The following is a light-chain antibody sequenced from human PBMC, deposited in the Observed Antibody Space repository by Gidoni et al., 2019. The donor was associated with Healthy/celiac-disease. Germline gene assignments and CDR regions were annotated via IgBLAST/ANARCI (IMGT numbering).Light chain of an antibody. CDR2: YAS. CDR1: QSIGSS. V-gene: IGKV6-21*01. J-gene: IGKJ2*01. CDR3: HQSSSLQGYT. Sequence: EIVQTQSLDFQSVTPKEKVTVTCRASQSIGSSLPWYQQKPDQSPKLLIKYASQSFSGVPSRFSGSGSGTDFTLTINSMEAEDAATYYFHQSSSLQGYTFGQGTKLEIK.